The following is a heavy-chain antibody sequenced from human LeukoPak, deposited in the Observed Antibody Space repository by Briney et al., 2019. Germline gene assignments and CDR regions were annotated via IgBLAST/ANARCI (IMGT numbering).Heavy chain of an antibody. CDR1: GFTFGNYW. V-gene: IGHV3-49*04. D-gene: IGHD3-22*01. CDR3: TGGYYYDSSGYFDY. Sequence: PGGSLRLSCAASGFTFGNYWMHWVRQDPGKGLEWVGFIRSKAYGGTTEYAASVKGRFTISRDDSKSIAYLQMNSLKTEDTAVYYCTGGYYYDSSGYFDYWGQGTLVTVSS. CDR2: IRSKAYGGTT. J-gene: IGHJ4*02.